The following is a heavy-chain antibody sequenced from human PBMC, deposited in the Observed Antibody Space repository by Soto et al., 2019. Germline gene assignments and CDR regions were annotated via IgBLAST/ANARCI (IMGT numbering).Heavy chain of an antibody. Sequence: ASVKVSCKASGYTFTSYGISWVRQAPGQGLEWMGWISAYNGNTNYAQKLQGRVTMTTDTSTSTAYMELRSLRSDDTAVYYCARDQSVEMATPSDSNYWGQGTLVTVSS. D-gene: IGHD2-15*01. CDR3: ARDQSVEMATPSDSNY. CDR1: GYTFTSYG. J-gene: IGHJ4*02. CDR2: ISAYNGNT. V-gene: IGHV1-18*01.